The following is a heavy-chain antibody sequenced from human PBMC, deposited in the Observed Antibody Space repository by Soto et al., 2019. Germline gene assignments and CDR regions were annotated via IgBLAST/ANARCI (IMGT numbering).Heavy chain of an antibody. J-gene: IGHJ6*02. CDR3: ANTSSPSIAVAGSGYFYGMDV. V-gene: IGHV1-69*06. D-gene: IGHD6-19*01. CDR1: GGTFSTYA. Sequence: QVQLVQSGAEVKKPGSSVKVSCKASGGTFSTYAISWLRQAPGQGLEWMGGIIPLFGAVHYAQKFQGRVTITVDKSTSTAYVELSSLRSEDTAVYYCANTSSPSIAVAGSGYFYGMDVWGQGTTVTVSS. CDR2: IIPLFGAV.